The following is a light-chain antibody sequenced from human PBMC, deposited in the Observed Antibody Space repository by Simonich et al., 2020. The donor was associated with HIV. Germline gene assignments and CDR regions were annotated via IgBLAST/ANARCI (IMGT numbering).Light chain of an antibody. CDR1: SSNIGSNP. V-gene: IGLV1-44*01. CDR2: RNN. J-gene: IGLJ3*02. Sequence: QSVLTQPPSASGTPGQRVTISCAGSSSNIGSNPVNWYQQFPGTAPKLLIYRNNRRPSGVPDRFSGSKSGTSASLAISGLQSEDEADYYCSSYTSSSTLVFGGGTKLTVL. CDR3: SSYTSSSTLV.